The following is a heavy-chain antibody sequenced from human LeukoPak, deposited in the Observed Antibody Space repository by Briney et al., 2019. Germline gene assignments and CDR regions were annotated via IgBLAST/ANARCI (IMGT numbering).Heavy chain of an antibody. V-gene: IGHV4-59*01. CDR1: GGSISSYY. CDR2: IYYSGST. Sequence: ASETLSLTCTVSGGSISSYYWSWIRQRPGKGLEWIGYIYYSGSTNYNPSLKSRVTISVDTSKNQFSLKLSSVTAADTAVYYCARTRYSSGWSPTYGMDVWGQGTTVTVSS. D-gene: IGHD6-19*01. J-gene: IGHJ6*02. CDR3: ARTRYSSGWSPTYGMDV.